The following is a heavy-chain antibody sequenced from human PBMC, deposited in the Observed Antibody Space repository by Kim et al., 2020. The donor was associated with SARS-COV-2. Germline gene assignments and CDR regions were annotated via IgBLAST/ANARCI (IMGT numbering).Heavy chain of an antibody. CDR1: GFTFSSFD. CDR3: AKDFDSGRFGELLLTGMDG. D-gene: IGHD3-10*01. CDR2: ISGNGGDT. Sequence: GGSLRLSCSASGFTFSSFDMHWVRQAPGKGLECVSPISGNGGDTYYADSVKGRFTISRDNSKNTLYLQMNSLRAEDTAVYYCAKDFDSGRFGELLLTGMDGWGQGTTGTVSS. V-gene: IGHV3-64*04. J-gene: IGHJ6*02.